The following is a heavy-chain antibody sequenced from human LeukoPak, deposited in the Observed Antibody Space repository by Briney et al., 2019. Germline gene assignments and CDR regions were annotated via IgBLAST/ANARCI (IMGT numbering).Heavy chain of an antibody. J-gene: IGHJ4*02. CDR2: ISVSSGHTT. Sequence: GGSLRLSCAASEFSVGSNYMTWVRQAPGKGLEWVSSISVSSGHTTYYADSVQGRFTISRDNSKNTLYLQMNSLRAEDTALYYCAKGYLYFDYWGQGTLVTVSS. CDR1: EFSVGSNY. D-gene: IGHD1-1*01. CDR3: AKGYLYFDY. V-gene: IGHV3-23*01.